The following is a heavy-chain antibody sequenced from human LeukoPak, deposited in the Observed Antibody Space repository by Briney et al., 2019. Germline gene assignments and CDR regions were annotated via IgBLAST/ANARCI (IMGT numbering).Heavy chain of an antibody. V-gene: IGHV4-4*07. D-gene: IGHD2-2*01. CDR2: IYTSGST. Sequence: SETLSLTCTVSGGSISSYYWSWIRQPAGKGPEWIGRIYTSGSTNYNPSLKSRVTISVDKSKNQFSLKLSSVTAADTAVYYCARDGCSSTSCYDDYYYMVVWGKGTTVTVSS. J-gene: IGHJ6*03. CDR3: ARDGCSSTSCYDDYYYMVV. CDR1: GGSISSYY.